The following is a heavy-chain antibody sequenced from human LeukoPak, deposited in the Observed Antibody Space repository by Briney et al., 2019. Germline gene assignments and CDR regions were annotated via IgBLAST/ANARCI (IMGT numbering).Heavy chain of an antibody. CDR2: VYYTGTT. Sequence: PSETLSLTCTVSGGSINRSSYYWGWIRQPPGKGLEWIATVYYTGTTYYNPSLKSRVIISADTSKNQLSLKLSSVTAADTAVYHCVRQAGYFDYWGQGTLVTVSS. V-gene: IGHV4-39*01. J-gene: IGHJ4*02. CDR3: VRQAGYFDY. CDR1: GGSINRSSYY.